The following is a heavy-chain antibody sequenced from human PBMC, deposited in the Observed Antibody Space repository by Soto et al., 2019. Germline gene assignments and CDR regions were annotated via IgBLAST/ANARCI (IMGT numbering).Heavy chain of an antibody. CDR2: IIPIFGTA. CDR3: ARDERDIVVVVAPGFMAFDI. D-gene: IGHD2-15*01. Sequence: QVQLVQSGAEVKKPGSSVKVSCKASGGTFSSYAISWVRQAPGQGLEWMGGIIPIFGTANYAQKFQGRVTITADKSTSTAYMELSSLRSEDTAVYYCARDERDIVVVVAPGFMAFDIWGQGTMVTVSS. CDR1: GGTFSSYA. J-gene: IGHJ3*02. V-gene: IGHV1-69*06.